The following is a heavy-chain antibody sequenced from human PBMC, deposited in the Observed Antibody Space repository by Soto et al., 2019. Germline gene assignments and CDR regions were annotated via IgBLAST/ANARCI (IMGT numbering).Heavy chain of an antibody. V-gene: IGHV3-33*01. D-gene: IGHD3-22*01. CDR1: GFTFSSYG. CDR2: IWYDGSNK. J-gene: IGHJ1*01. Sequence: GGSLRLSCAASGFTFSSYGMHWVRQAPGKGLEWVAVIWYDGSNKYYADSVKGRFTISRDNSKNTLYLQMNSLRAEDTAVYYCARDSPRHSSGYLYFQHWGQGTLVTVSS. CDR3: ARDSPRHSSGYLYFQH.